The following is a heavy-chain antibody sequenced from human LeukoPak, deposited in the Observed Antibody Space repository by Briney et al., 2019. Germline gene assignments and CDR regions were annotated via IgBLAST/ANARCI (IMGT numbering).Heavy chain of an antibody. D-gene: IGHD5-24*01. CDR1: GGSISSYY. CDR3: ARGSREMATIFDY. J-gene: IGHJ4*02. V-gene: IGHV4-59*12. CDR2: IYYSGST. Sequence: PETLSLTCTVSGGSISSYYWSWIRQPPGKGLEWIGYIYYSGSTNYNPSLKSRVTISVDTSKNQFSLKLTSVTAADTAVYYCARGSREMATIFDYWGQGTLVIVSS.